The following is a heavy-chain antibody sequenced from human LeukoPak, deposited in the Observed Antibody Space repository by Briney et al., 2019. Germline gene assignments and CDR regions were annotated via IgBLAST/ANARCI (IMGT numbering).Heavy chain of an antibody. D-gene: IGHD2-2*01. J-gene: IGHJ6*04. CDR2: IIPIFGTA. CDR1: GGTFSSYA. Sequence: SVKVSCKASGGTFSSYAISWVRQAPGQGLEWMGGIIPIFGTANYARKFQGRVTITADESTSTAYMELSSLRSEDTAVYYCARCKCSNTSCYGGGYYYGMDVWGKGTTVTVSS. CDR3: ARCKCSNTSCYGGGYYYGMDV. V-gene: IGHV1-69*01.